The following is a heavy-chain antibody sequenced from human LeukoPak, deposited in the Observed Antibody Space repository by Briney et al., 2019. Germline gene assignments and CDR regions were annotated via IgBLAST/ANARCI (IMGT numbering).Heavy chain of an antibody. Sequence: GGSLRLSCAASGFPFPTYSMNWVRQAPGKGLEWVSSIAGSSGYISYADSVKGRFTISRDNAKKSLYLQMTSLTAEDTAVYYCARDRGAYCGGDCYLGFDYWGRGTLVTVSS. V-gene: IGHV3-21*01. J-gene: IGHJ4*01. CDR1: GFPFPTYS. D-gene: IGHD2-21*02. CDR2: IAGSSGYI. CDR3: ARDRGAYCGGDCYLGFDY.